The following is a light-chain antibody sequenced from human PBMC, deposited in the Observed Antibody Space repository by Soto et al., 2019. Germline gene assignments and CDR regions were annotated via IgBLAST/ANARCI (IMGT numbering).Light chain of an antibody. CDR3: SSYATSGTNVI. Sequence: QSALTQPASVSGSPGQSITISCTGTNSDVGAYPYVSWYQQHPGNAPKLLIYAVADRPSWVSDRFSGSKSGNTASLTISALQAEDEAVYYCSSYATSGTNVIFGGGTKLTVL. V-gene: IGLV2-14*03. J-gene: IGLJ2*01. CDR2: AVA. CDR1: NSDVGAYPY.